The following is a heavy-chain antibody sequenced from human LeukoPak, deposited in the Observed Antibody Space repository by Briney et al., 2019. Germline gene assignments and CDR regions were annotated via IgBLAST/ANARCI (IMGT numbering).Heavy chain of an antibody. CDR3: AKDRWYCSSTSCYTTD. V-gene: IGHV3-43*02. CDR1: GLTFYDQA. J-gene: IGHJ4*02. D-gene: IGHD2-2*02. CDR2: LSGNDGST. Sequence: GGSLRLSCAASGLTFYDQAMHWVRHAPGTGLEWVSLSGNDGSTYYADSVRGRFTISRDNSKNTLYLQMNSLRAEDTAVYYCAKDRWYCSSTSCYTTDWGQGTLVTVSS.